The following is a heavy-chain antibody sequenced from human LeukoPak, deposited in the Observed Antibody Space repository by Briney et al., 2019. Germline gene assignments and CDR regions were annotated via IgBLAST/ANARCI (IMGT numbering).Heavy chain of an antibody. CDR1: GGSISSGDYY. V-gene: IGHV4-30-4*02. D-gene: IGHD3-22*01. J-gene: IGHJ3*02. Sequence: SETLSLTCTVSGGSISSGDYYWSWIRQPPGKGLEWIGYIYYSGSTYYNPSLKSRVTISVDTSKNQFSLKLSSVTAADTAVYYCARDPSDSSGYYAFDIWGQGTMVTVSS. CDR3: ARDPSDSSGYYAFDI. CDR2: IYYSGST.